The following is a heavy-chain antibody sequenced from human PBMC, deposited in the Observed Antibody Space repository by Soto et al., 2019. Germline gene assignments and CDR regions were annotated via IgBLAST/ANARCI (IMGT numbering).Heavy chain of an antibody. D-gene: IGHD2-2*01. V-gene: IGHV3-30*18. Sequence: GGSLRLSCAAPGFSFSKYGMHWVRQAPGKGLEWVAFVSSDGNNKYYGDSVKGRFTISRDNSKNMVFLQVDSLRVDDTALYYCAKDRVIQLLPIWPDPWGQGTLVNV. J-gene: IGHJ5*02. CDR2: VSSDGNNK. CDR3: AKDRVIQLLPIWPDP. CDR1: GFSFSKYG.